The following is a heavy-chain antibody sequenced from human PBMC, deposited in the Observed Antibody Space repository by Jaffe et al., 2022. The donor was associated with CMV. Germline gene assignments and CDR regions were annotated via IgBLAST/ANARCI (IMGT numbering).Heavy chain of an antibody. V-gene: IGHV3-11*06. CDR1: GFTFSDFY. J-gene: IGHJ4*02. D-gene: IGHD2-21*02. Sequence: QVQLVESGGDLVKPGGSLRLSCAASGFTFSDFYMSWIRQAPGKGLEWVSYISSSTTYTNYAESVRGRFTISRDNAENSLYLQMKSLRAEDTAVYYCARLPRGCAGDCYLDSWGQGTLVTVSS. CDR3: ARLPRGCAGDCYLDS. CDR2: ISSSTTYT.